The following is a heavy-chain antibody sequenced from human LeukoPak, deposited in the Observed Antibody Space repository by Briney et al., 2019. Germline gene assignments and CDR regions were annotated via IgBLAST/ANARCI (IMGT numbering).Heavy chain of an antibody. CDR1: GFTFSSYS. D-gene: IGHD1-26*01. J-gene: IGHJ6*03. CDR2: ISSSSSYI. CDR3: ARGATPSLMFYYMDV. Sequence: PGGSLRLSCAASGFTFSSYSMNWVRQAPGKGLEWVSSISSSSSYIYYADSVKGRFTISRDNAKNSLYLQMNSLRAEDTAVYYCARGATPSLMFYYMDVWGKGTTVTVSS. V-gene: IGHV3-21*01.